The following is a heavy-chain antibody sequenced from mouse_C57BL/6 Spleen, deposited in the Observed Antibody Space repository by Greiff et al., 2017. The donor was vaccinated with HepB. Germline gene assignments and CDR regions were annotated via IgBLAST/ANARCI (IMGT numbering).Heavy chain of an antibody. J-gene: IGHJ4*01. V-gene: IGHV1-63*01. CDR2: IYPGGGYT. D-gene: IGHD1-1*01. CDR3: ARYYGKDYAMDY. CDR1: GYTFTNYW. Sequence: VKLQQSGAELVRPGTSVKMSCKASGYTFTNYWIGWAKQRPGHGLEWIGDIYPGGGYTNYNEKFKGKATLTADKSSSTAYMQFSSLTSEDSAIYYCARYYGKDYAMDYWGQGTSVTVSS.